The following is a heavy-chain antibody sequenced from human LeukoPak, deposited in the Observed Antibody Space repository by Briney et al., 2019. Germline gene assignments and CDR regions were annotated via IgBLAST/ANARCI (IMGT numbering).Heavy chain of an antibody. CDR2: INTEGTST. CDR3: ARDFDRYYFD. CDR1: GFTFSRFW. D-gene: IGHD2/OR15-2a*01. V-gene: IGHV3-74*01. J-gene: IGHJ4*02. Sequence: GGSLRLSCAASGFTFSRFWMSWVRQAPGKGLVWVSRINTEGTSTSYADSVKGRFTISRDNAKNTLYLQMNSLRADDTAVYYCARDFDRYYFDWGQGSLVTVSS.